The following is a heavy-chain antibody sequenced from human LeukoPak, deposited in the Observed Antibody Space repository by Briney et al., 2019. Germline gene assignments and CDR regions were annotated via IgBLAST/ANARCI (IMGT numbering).Heavy chain of an antibody. CDR2: IYSSGST. D-gene: IGHD6-13*01. J-gene: IGHJ4*02. CDR3: ASTGSPAAAGEGFDY. Sequence: SETLSLTCTVSGGSISSGSYYWSWIRQPAGKGLEWIGRIYSSGSTNYNPSLKSRVTISVDTSKNQFSLKLSSVTAADTAVYYCASTGSPAAAGEGFDYWGQGTQVTVSS. V-gene: IGHV4-61*02. CDR1: GGSISSGSYY.